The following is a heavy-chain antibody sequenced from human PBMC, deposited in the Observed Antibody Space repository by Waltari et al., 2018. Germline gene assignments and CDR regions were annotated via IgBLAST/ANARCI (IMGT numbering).Heavy chain of an antibody. Sequence: EVQLLESGGALVRPGGSLRLSCAASGFTLSNFGMSWVRQAPGKGLEWVAKINGNSDRIRYVDSVKGRFTIFRDNSINTLYLQMTSLRAEDTAVYYCTKDFSTSWNVEDWGQGTLVTVSS. V-gene: IGHV3-23*01. CDR1: GFTLSNFG. CDR2: INGNSDRI. J-gene: IGHJ4*02. CDR3: TKDFSTSWNVED. D-gene: IGHD1-1*01.